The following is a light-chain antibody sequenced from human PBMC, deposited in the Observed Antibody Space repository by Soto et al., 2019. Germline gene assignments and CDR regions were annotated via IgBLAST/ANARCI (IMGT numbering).Light chain of an antibody. CDR3: QQYGSSPWT. Sequence: EIVLTQSPGTLSLSPGERTTLSCRASQSVRSSYLAWYQQKPGQAPRLLIYGASSRATVIPDRFSGSGSGTDFTLTISRLEPEDFAVYYCQQYGSSPWTFAQGTKVEIK. J-gene: IGKJ1*01. V-gene: IGKV3-20*01. CDR2: GAS. CDR1: QSVRSSY.